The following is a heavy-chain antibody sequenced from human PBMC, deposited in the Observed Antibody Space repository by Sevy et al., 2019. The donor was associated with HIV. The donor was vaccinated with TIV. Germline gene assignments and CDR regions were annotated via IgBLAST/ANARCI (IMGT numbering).Heavy chain of an antibody. CDR2: ISYDGSNK. J-gene: IGHJ6*02. V-gene: IGHV3-30*18. CDR1: GFTFSNYG. Sequence: GGSLRLSCAASGFTFSNYGIHWVRQAPGKGLEWVAVISYDGSNKYYADSVKGRFTISRDNTKNTLYLQMNSLKVEDTDVYYCAKEAAGGYYYYYGMDVWGQGTTVTVSS. CDR3: AKEAAGGYYYYYGMDV. D-gene: IGHD3-10*01.